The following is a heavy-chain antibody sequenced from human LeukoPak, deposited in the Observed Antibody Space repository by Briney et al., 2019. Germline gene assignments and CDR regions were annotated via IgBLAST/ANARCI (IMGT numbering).Heavy chain of an antibody. CDR3: ARAVAGTEGWFNS. V-gene: IGHV6-1*01. D-gene: IGHD1-1*01. CDR1: GDSVSIDSAA. J-gene: IGHJ5*01. CDR2: TYYRSKWYN. Sequence: SQTLSLTCAISGDSVSIDSAAWNWIRQSPSRGLEWLGRTYYRSKWYNDYSAFVKSRIIINPDTSKNQFSLQLNSVTPEDTAVYYCARAVAGTEGWFNSWGQGTLVTVSS.